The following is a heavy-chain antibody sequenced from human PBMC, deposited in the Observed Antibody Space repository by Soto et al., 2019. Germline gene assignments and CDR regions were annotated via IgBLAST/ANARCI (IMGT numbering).Heavy chain of an antibody. CDR2: INGNSGSK. CDR3: AHLGPLYRDYDKAAFDY. V-gene: IGHV3-23*01. D-gene: IGHD5-12*01. Sequence: EVQLLESGGGLVQPGGSLRLSCAASGFTFSSYAMSWVRQGPGKGLEWVSAINGNSGSKYYADSVKGRFTVSRDNSKNTLYLQMNSLRAEDTAVYYCAHLGPLYRDYDKAAFDYWGQGTLVTVSS. J-gene: IGHJ4*02. CDR1: GFTFSSYA.